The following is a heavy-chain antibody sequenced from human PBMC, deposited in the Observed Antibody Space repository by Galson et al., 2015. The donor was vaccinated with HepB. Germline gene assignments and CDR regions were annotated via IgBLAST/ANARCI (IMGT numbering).Heavy chain of an antibody. D-gene: IGHD3-10*01. J-gene: IGHJ3*02. CDR1: GFTFSSYG. CDR3: ARDTISHLIPQGGDAFDI. V-gene: IGHV3-33*01. CDR2: IWYDGSNK. Sequence: SLRLSCAASGFTFSSYGMHWVRQAPGKGLEWVAVIWYDGSNKYYADSVKGRFTISRDNSKNTLYLQMNSLRAEDTAVYYCARDTISHLIPQGGDAFDIWGQGTMVTVSS.